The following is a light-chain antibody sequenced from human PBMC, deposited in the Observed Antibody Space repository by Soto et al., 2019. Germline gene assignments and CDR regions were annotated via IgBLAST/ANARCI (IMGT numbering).Light chain of an antibody. J-gene: IGLJ3*02. CDR1: SNDIGGYDY. Sequence: QSALTQPASVSGSPGQSITICCTGTSNDIGGYDYVSWYQHHPGKAPKLMIYEVSNRPSGVSKRFSGSKSGNTASLTISGLQAEDEADYYCSSYTSSSTPVFGVGTKLTVL. CDR2: EVS. V-gene: IGLV2-14*01. CDR3: SSYTSSSTPV.